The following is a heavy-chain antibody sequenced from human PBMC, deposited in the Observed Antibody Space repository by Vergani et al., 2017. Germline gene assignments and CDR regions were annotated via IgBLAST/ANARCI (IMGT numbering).Heavy chain of an antibody. CDR1: GGSISAGYYF. V-gene: IGHV4-61*02. Sequence: QVQLQASGPGRVKPSQTLSLTCTMSGGSISAGYYFWSWIRQPAGKGLEWLGHISASGNASHSPSLKTRVSMSVDPSQTQFSLTVTSVTAADTAIYFCARRSGGYYSGGKVHPLRTAFDVWGHGTVVTVSS. CDR2: ISASGNA. D-gene: IGHD2-15*01. CDR3: ARRSGGYYSGGKVHPLRTAFDV. J-gene: IGHJ3*01.